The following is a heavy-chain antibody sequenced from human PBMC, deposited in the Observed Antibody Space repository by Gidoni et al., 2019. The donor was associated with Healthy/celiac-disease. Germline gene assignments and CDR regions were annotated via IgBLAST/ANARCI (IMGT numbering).Heavy chain of an antibody. Sequence: QVQLVQSGAEVKKPGASVKVPCKASGGTFSSYAISWVRQAPGQGLEWVGRIIPILGIANYAQKFQGRVTITADKSTSTAYMELSSLRSEDTAVYYCARGRTGTPPNYYYYGMDVWGQGTTVTVSS. J-gene: IGHJ6*02. V-gene: IGHV1-69*04. CDR3: ARGRTGTPPNYYYYGMDV. CDR2: IIPILGIA. D-gene: IGHD1-1*01. CDR1: GGTFSSYA.